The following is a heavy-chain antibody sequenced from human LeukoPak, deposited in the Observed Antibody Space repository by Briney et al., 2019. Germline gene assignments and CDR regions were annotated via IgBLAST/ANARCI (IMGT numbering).Heavy chain of an antibody. CDR1: GFTFSSYA. CDR2: ITGSGYT. CDR3: SSDPNGDYVGAFDM. V-gene: IGHV3-23*01. J-gene: IGHJ3*02. Sequence: GGSLRLSCVDSGFTFSSYAVTWVRQAPGKGLERVSSITGSGYTYYADSVKGRFTVSRDNSKNTLFLQMNDLRAEDTGLYYCSSDPNGDYVGAFDMWGPGTMVTVAS. D-gene: IGHD4-17*01.